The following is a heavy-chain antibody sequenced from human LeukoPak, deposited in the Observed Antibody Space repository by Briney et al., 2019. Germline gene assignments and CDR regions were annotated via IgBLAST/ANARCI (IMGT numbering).Heavy chain of an antibody. J-gene: IGHJ3*02. CDR1: GGTFSSYA. V-gene: IGHV1-69*06. Sequence: ASVKVSCKASGGTFSSYAISWVRQAPGQGLEWMGGIIPIFGTANYAQKFQGRVTITADKSTSTAYMELSSLRSEDTAVYYCASLASSGYFSAFDIWGQGTMVTVSS. CDR3: ASLASSGYFSAFDI. CDR2: IIPIFGTA. D-gene: IGHD3-22*01.